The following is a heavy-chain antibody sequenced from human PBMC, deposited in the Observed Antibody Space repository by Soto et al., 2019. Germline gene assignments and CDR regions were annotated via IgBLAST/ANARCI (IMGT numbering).Heavy chain of an antibody. J-gene: IGHJ4*02. V-gene: IGHV3-23*01. CDR2: ISGSGGST. Sequence: QPWWSLRLSCSASGFTCSSYAMSWFRQAPGKGLEWVSAISGSGGSTYYADSVKGRFTISRDNSKNTLYLQMNSLRAEDTAVYYCAKDDYGDYPRGYWGQGTLVTVSS. CDR1: GFTCSSYA. D-gene: IGHD4-17*01. CDR3: AKDDYGDYPRGY.